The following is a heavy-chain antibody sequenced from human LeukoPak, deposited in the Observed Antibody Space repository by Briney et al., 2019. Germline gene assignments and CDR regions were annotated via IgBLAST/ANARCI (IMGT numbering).Heavy chain of an antibody. D-gene: IGHD2-15*01. J-gene: IGHJ4*02. CDR1: GYTFSSYG. CDR3: AGGRPRGYCSGGSCYHNFDY. V-gene: IGHV1-18*01. CDR2: ISTYNGNT. Sequence: ASVKVSCKGSGYTFSSYGISWVRQAPGQGLEWMGWISTYNGNTNYAQKFQGRVTITADKSTSTAYMEVSSLRSEDTAVYYCAGGRPRGYCSGGSCYHNFDYWGQGTLVTVSS.